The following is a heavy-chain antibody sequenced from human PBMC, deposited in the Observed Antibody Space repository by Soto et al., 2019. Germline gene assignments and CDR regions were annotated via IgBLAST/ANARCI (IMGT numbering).Heavy chain of an antibody. CDR3: ARADYGDYNYYYYGMDV. V-gene: IGHV1-69*01. J-gene: IGHJ6*02. D-gene: IGHD4-17*01. CDR2: IIPIFGTA. Sequence: QVQLVQSGAEVKKPGSSVKVSCKASGGTFSSYAISWVRQAPGQGLEWMGGIIPIFGTANYAQKFQGRVTITADESTSTAYMELSSLRSEDTAVYYGARADYGDYNYYYYGMDVWGQGTTVTVSS. CDR1: GGTFSSYA.